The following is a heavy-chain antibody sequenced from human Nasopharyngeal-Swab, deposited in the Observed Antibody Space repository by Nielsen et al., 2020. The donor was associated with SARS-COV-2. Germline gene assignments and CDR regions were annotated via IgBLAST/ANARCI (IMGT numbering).Heavy chain of an antibody. V-gene: IGHV4-61*01. CDR1: GGSISSGSYY. CDR2: IYYSGST. Sequence: SETLSLTCTVSGGSISSGSYYWSWIRQPPGKGLEWIGYIYYSGSTNYNPSLKSRVTISVDTSKNQFSLKLSSVTAADTAIYYCARDGRSSWYFDLWGRGTLVTVSS. J-gene: IGHJ2*01. CDR3: ARDGRSSWYFDL.